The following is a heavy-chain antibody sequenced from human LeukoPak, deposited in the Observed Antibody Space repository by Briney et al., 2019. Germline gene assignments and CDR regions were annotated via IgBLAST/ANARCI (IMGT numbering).Heavy chain of an antibody. CDR1: GYTFTNND. J-gene: IGHJ4*02. V-gene: IGHV1-8*01. CDR3: TRGRAAGD. Sequence: ASVKVSCKASGYTFTNNDINWVRQATGQGIEWMGWVGPDSGGTGYAPKFLVRVPMTTDTSINTACMELTRLTSEDTAIYYCTRGRAAGDWGQGTLVTVSS. D-gene: IGHD6-19*01. CDR2: VGPDSGGT.